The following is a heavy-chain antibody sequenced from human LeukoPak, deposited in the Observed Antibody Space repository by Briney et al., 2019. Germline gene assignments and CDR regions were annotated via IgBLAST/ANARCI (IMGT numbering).Heavy chain of an antibody. V-gene: IGHV3-74*01. Sequence: GGSLRLSCAASGFTFSKYWMLWVRQAPGKGPESVSRINTDGTVTTYADSVKGRFTVSRDNADNTMFLQMNSVRDEDAAVYYCATKQWLAPPPDSWGQGTPVTVSS. CDR2: INTDGTVT. J-gene: IGHJ4*02. CDR3: ATKQWLAPPPDS. CDR1: GFTFSKYW. D-gene: IGHD6-19*01.